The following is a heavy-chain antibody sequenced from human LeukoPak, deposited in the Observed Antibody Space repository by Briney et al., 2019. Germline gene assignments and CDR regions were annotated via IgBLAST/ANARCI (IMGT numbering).Heavy chain of an antibody. CDR3: ARSVAVTGQFDF. Sequence: SSGTLSLTCAVSGASISSSNWWTWVRQPPGEALEWIGEIYHAGSTKYNPSLKSRLTISVDKSNNSFSLSLTSVTAADTAFYYCARSVAVTGQFDFWGQGTLVTVSS. CDR2: IYHAGST. CDR1: GASISSSNW. V-gene: IGHV4-4*02. J-gene: IGHJ4*02. D-gene: IGHD6-19*01.